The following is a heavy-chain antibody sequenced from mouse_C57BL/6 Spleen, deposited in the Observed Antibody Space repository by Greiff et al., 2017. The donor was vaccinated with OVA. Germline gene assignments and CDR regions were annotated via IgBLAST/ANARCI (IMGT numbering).Heavy chain of an antibody. CDR3: ARTTYYGSPWFAY. D-gene: IGHD1-1*01. CDR2: INPNNGGT. CDR1: GYTFTDYN. Sequence: EVMLVESGPELVKPGASVKIPCKASGYTFTDYNMDWVKQSHGKSLEWIGDINPNNGGTIYNQKFKGKATLTVDKSSSTAYMELRSLTSEDTAVYYCARTTYYGSPWFAYWGQGTLVTVSA. J-gene: IGHJ3*01. V-gene: IGHV1-18*01.